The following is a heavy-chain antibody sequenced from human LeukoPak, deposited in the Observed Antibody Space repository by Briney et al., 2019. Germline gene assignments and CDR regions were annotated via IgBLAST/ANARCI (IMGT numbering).Heavy chain of an antibody. CDR1: GYTFTSYD. J-gene: IGHJ3*02. V-gene: IGHV1-8*01. Sequence: PLASVKVSCKASGYTFTSYDINWVRQATGQGLEWMGWMNPNSGNTGYAQKFQGRVTMTRNTSISTAYMELSSLRSEDTAVYYCASSSPGIAAAGNVAFDIWGQGTMVTVSS. D-gene: IGHD6-13*01. CDR3: ASSSPGIAAAGNVAFDI. CDR2: MNPNSGNT.